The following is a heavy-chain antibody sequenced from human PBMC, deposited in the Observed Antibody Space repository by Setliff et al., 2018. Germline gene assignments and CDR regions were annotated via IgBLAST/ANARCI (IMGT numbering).Heavy chain of an antibody. J-gene: IGHJ5*02. V-gene: IGHV5-51*01. CDR2: IYPGDSDT. Sequence: PGASLKPSCQGSGYSLTSYWIGWVRQLPGKGLEWMGIIYPGDSDTRYSPSFQGQVTISADKSINTAYLQWSNLKVSDTAMYYCARSRSNCWSVDFNWFDPWGQGTLVTVSS. CDR3: ARSRSNCWSVDFNWFDP. D-gene: IGHD3-3*01. CDR1: GYSLTSYW.